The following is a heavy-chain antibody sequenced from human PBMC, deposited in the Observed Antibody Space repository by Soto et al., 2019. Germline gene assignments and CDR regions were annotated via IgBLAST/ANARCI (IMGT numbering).Heavy chain of an antibody. J-gene: IGHJ6*02. CDR1: GGTFSSYA. CDR3: ASTLAVAGPYYYYYGMDV. CDR2: IIPIFGTA. D-gene: IGHD6-19*01. V-gene: IGHV1-69*01. Sequence: QVQLVQSGAEVKKPGSSVKVSCKASGGTFSSYAISWVRQAPGQGLEWMGGIIPIFGTANYAQKFQGRVTITADESTSTAYMELSSLRSEDTAVYYCASTLAVAGPYYYYYGMDVWGQGTTVTASS.